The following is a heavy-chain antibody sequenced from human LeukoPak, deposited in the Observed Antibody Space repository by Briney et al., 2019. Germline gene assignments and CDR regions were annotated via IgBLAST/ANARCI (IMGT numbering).Heavy chain of an antibody. CDR1: GGSFSGYY. D-gene: IGHD6-19*01. CDR3: ARVTASSGWYGGAGYYYYNYMDV. V-gene: IGHV4-34*09. J-gene: IGHJ6*03. Sequence: PSETLSLTCAVYGGSFSGYYWSWIRQPPGKGLEWIGEINQSGTTNYNPSLKSRVTISVDTSKNQFSLKLSSVTAADTAVYYCARVTASSGWYGGAGYYYYNYMDVWGKGTTVTVSS. CDR2: INQSGTT.